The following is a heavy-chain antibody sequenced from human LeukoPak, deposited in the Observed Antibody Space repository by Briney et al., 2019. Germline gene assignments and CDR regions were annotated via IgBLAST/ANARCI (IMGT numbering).Heavy chain of an antibody. J-gene: IGHJ2*01. D-gene: IGHD5-18*01. CDR3: ARRAGVTGPNEDDWYFDL. V-gene: IGHV5-51*01. Sequence: GESLKISCKASGYTFTSYWIGWVRQMPGKGLEWMGIIYPGDSHTIYSPSFQGQVTISADKSISTAYLQWSSLKASDTAMYYCARRAGVTGPNEDDWYFDLWGRGTLVTVSS. CDR1: GYTFTSYW. CDR2: IYPGDSHT.